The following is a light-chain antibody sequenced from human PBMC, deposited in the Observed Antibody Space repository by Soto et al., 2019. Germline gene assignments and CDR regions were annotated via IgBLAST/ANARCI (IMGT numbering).Light chain of an antibody. CDR3: QQYNSWPPIT. V-gene: IGKV3-15*01. J-gene: IGKJ5*01. CDR1: QSVSNN. Sequence: IGMKQSPAIRSVSPGERATLSCRASQSVSNNLAWYQQKPGQAPRLLIYGASTRATGIPARFSGGGSGTEFTLTISSLQSEDFVVYYCQQYNSWPPITFGQGTRLEIK. CDR2: GAS.